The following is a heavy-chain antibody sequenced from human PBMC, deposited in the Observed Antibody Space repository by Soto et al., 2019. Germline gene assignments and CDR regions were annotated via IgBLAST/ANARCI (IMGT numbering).Heavy chain of an antibody. CDR3: ARDTGGSYEY. CDR2: TRNKANSYSA. CDR1: GFSCSDYY. J-gene: IGHJ4*02. V-gene: IGHV3-72*01. D-gene: IGHD1-26*01. Sequence: PGGSLRLSCAASGFSCSDYYMDWVCQVPGKGLEWVGRTRNKANSYSAEYAPSVKGRFTISRHDLEDSMYLQMNNLKTEDTAVYYCARDTGGSYEYWGQGALVTVSS.